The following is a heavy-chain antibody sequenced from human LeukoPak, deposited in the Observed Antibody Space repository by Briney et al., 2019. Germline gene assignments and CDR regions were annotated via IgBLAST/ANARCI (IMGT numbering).Heavy chain of an antibody. Sequence: SQTLSLTCTVSGGSISSGGYYWSWIRQPPGKGLEWIGYIYYSGSTNYNPSLKSRVTISVDTSKNQFSLKLSSVTAADTAVYYCARFQVAGTMSAFDIWGQGTMVTVSS. CDR2: IYYSGST. D-gene: IGHD6-19*01. CDR3: ARFQVAGTMSAFDI. CDR1: GGSISSGGYY. V-gene: IGHV4-61*08. J-gene: IGHJ3*02.